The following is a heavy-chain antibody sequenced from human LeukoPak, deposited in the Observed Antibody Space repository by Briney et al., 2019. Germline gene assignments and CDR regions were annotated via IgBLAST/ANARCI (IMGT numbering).Heavy chain of an antibody. V-gene: IGHV3-21*01. CDR1: GFAFRDAW. CDR3: ARVGYSSWYHVY. Sequence: GGSLRLSCAASGFAFRDAWMTWVRQAPGKGLEWVSSISSSSSYIYYADSVKGRFTISRDNAKNSLYLQMYSLRAEDTAVYYCARVGYSSWYHVYWGQGTLVTVSS. D-gene: IGHD6-13*01. J-gene: IGHJ4*02. CDR2: ISSSSSYI.